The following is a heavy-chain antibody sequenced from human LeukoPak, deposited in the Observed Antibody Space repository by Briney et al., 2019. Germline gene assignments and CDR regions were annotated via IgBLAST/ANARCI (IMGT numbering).Heavy chain of an antibody. J-gene: IGHJ6*03. CDR2: INHSGST. CDR3: AKCHVLRSLEWLPRSRIYYYYYMDV. CDR1: GGSFSGYY. Sequence: SETLSLTCAVYGGSFSGYYWSWIRQPPGKGLEWIGEINHSGSTNYNLSLKSRVTISVDTSKNQFSLKLSSVTAADTAVYYCAKCHVLRSLEWLPRSRIYYYYYMDVWGKGTTVTVSS. V-gene: IGHV4-34*01. D-gene: IGHD3-3*01.